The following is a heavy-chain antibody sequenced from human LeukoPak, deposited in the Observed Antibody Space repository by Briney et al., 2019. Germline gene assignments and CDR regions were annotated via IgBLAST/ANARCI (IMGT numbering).Heavy chain of an antibody. V-gene: IGHV3-23*01. D-gene: IGHD5-24*01. Sequence: PGGSLRLSCAASGFXFSDYAMTWVRQAPGKGLEWVSTISGSGGSIYYADSVKGRFTISRDNSKNTMYLQMNSLRAEDTAIYYCAKSRDGYYAYFDYWGQGALVTVSS. CDR2: ISGSGGSI. J-gene: IGHJ4*02. CDR3: AKSRDGYYAYFDY. CDR1: GFXFSDYA.